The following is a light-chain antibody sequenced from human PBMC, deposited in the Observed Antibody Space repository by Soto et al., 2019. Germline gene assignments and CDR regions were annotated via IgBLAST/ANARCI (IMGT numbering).Light chain of an antibody. J-gene: IGLJ1*01. Sequence: QSALTQPASVSGSPGQSITISCTGTSSDVGGYNYVSWYQQHPGKAPKLMIYDVSDRPSGVSNRFSGSKSGNTASLTISGLQAEDEADYYCSSYTSGFYVFGTGTKVTDL. CDR3: SSYTSGFYV. V-gene: IGLV2-14*01. CDR1: SSDVGGYNY. CDR2: DVS.